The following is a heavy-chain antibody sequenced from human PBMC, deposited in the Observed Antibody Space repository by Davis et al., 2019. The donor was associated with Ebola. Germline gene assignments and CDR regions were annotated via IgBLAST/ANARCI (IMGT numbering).Heavy chain of an antibody. V-gene: IGHV3-48*03. J-gene: IGHJ4*02. CDR3: ARGPLTALDY. CDR2: ISASGSPI. CDR1: GFTFYRYE. D-gene: IGHD3-9*01. Sequence: GESLKISCVTSGFTFYRYEMNWVRQAPGKGLEWVSFISASGSPIYYADSVKSRFTISRDTARNSVHLQMDSLRAEDTAIYYCARGPLTALDYWGQGTLVTVSS.